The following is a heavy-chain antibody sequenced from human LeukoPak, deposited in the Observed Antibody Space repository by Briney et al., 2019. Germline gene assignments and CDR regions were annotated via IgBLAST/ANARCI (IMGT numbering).Heavy chain of an antibody. CDR2: ISSSGSTI. J-gene: IGHJ6*04. Sequence: GSLRLSCAASGFTLSGYYMSWIGQAPGKGLEWVSYISSSGSTINYADSVKGRFPISRDNAKNSLYLQMNSLRAEDTAVYYCAELGITMIGGVWGKGTTVTISS. CDR1: GFTLSGYY. V-gene: IGHV3-11*04. CDR3: AELGITMIGGV. D-gene: IGHD3-10*02.